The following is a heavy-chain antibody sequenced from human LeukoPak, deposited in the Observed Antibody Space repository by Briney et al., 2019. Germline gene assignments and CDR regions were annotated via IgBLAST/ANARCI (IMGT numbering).Heavy chain of an antibody. J-gene: IGHJ4*02. Sequence: GGSLRLSCAASGFTFSSYAMSWVRQAPGKGLEWVSAISGSGGSTYYADSVKGRFTISRDSSKNTLYLQMNSLRAEDTAVYYCAKAWELGIASIDYWGQGTLVTVSS. V-gene: IGHV3-23*01. CDR2: ISGSGGST. CDR3: AKAWELGIASIDY. D-gene: IGHD3-10*01. CDR1: GFTFSSYA.